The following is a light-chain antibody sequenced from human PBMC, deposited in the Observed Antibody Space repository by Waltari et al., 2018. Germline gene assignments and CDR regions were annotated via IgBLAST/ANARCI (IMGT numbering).Light chain of an antibody. Sequence: DIVLTQSPASLALSLSERATITCKSSQGVFFSSNNKSYLAWYQQKPGQPPKVLIYWASTRQSGVPDRFRGRGSGTDFTLTISSLHAEDVAVYNCQHYYNIPYTFGQGTKLEI. CDR3: QHYYNIPYT. CDR1: QGVFFSSNNKSY. V-gene: IGKV4-1*01. CDR2: WAS. J-gene: IGKJ2*01.